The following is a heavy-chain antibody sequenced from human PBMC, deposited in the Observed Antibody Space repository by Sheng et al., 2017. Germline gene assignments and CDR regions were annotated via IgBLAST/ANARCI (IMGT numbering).Heavy chain of an antibody. Sequence: EVQLLESGGGLVQPGGSLRLSCAASGFTFSSYAMSWVRQAPGKGLEWVSAISGSGGSTYYADSVKGRFTISRDNSKNTLYLQMNSLRAEDTAVYYCAKDAGDTIFGVVIIKEFDYWGQGTLVTVSS. CDR1: GFTFSSYA. D-gene: IGHD3-3*01. J-gene: IGHJ4*02. CDR2: ISGSGGST. V-gene: IGHV3-23*01. CDR3: AKDAGDTIFGVVIIKEFDY.